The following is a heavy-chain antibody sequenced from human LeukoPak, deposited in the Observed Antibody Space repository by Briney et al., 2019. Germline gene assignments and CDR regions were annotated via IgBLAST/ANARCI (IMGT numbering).Heavy chain of an antibody. CDR3: ARGRVLEWLLSAFDY. Sequence: GGSLRLSCAASGFTFSSYAMHWVRQAPGKGLEWVAVISYDGSNKYYADSVKGRFTISRDNSKNTLYLQMNSLRAEDTAVYYCARGRVLEWLLSAFDYWGQGTLVTVSS. CDR2: ISYDGSNK. J-gene: IGHJ4*02. D-gene: IGHD3-3*01. V-gene: IGHV3-30-3*01. CDR1: GFTFSSYA.